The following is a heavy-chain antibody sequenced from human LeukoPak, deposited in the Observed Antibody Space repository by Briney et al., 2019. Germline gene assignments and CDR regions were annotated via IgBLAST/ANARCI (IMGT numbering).Heavy chain of an antibody. V-gene: IGHV3-23*01. CDR1: GFTFSSYA. CDR3: AKTGPPTIFGVVTIGY. J-gene: IGHJ4*02. Sequence: GGSLRLSCAASGFTFSSYAMSWVRQAPGKGLEWVSGISGSGGSTYYADSVEGRFAISRDNSKNTLFLQMSSLRAEDTAVYYCAKTGPPTIFGVVTIGYWGQGTLVTVSS. CDR2: ISGSGGST. D-gene: IGHD3-3*01.